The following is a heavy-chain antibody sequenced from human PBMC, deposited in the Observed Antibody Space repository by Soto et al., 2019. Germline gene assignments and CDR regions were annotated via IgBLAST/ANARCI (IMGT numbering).Heavy chain of an antibody. CDR2: IKSDGTST. J-gene: IGHJ4*02. Sequence: EVQLVESGGGLVQPGGSLRLSCAASGFTFSNYWMHCVRQVPGKWLVWVSRIKSDGTSTRYADAVTGLFTISRYNAKNTLFLQMTRLRAENTAVYYCAGVQDSIGWLPLDYWGQGTLVTVSS. CDR3: AGVQDSIGWLPLDY. CDR1: GFTFSNYW. D-gene: IGHD6-19*01. V-gene: IGHV3-74*01.